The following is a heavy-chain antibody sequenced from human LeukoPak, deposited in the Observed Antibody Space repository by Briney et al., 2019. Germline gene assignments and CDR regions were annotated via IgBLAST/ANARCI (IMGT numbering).Heavy chain of an antibody. CDR1: GYTFTSYY. V-gene: IGHV1-46*01. CDR3: ATIAVAGTWDFDY. CDR2: INPSGGST. Sequence: ASVKVSCKASGYTFTSYYMHWVRQAPGQGLEWMGIINPSGGSTSYAQKFQGRVTMTRDTSTSTVYMELSSPRSEDTAVYYCATIAVAGTWDFDYWGQGTLVTVFS. J-gene: IGHJ4*02. D-gene: IGHD6-19*01.